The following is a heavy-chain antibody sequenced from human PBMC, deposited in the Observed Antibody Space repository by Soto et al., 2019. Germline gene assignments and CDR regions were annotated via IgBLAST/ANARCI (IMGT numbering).Heavy chain of an antibody. J-gene: IGHJ4*02. CDR2: ISGSGGST. CDR1: GFTFSSYA. CDR3: AKISGYGDYADFDY. V-gene: IGHV3-23*01. D-gene: IGHD4-17*01. Sequence: PGVSLRLSCAASGFTFSSYAMSWVRQAPGKGLEWVSAISGSGGSTYYADSVKGRFTISRDNSKNTLYLQMNSLRAEDTAVYYCAKISGYGDYADFDYWGQGTLVSVSS.